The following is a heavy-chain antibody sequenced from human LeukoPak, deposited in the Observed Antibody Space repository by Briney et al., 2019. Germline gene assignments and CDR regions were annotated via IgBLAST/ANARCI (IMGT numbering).Heavy chain of an antibody. CDR2: ISGSGDTT. CDR1: GFTFSSYA. Sequence: GGSLRLSCAASGFTFSSYAMTWVRQAPGKGLEWVSAISGSGDTTYYADSVKGRFTISRDNSKNTLYLQFNSLRADDTAVYYCAKENDFWSGFDYWGQGTLVTVSS. J-gene: IGHJ4*02. D-gene: IGHD3-3*01. V-gene: IGHV3-23*01. CDR3: AKENDFWSGFDY.